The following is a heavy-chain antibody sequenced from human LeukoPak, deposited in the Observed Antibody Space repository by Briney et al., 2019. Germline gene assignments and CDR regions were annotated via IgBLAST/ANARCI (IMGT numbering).Heavy chain of an antibody. CDR1: GFTFSSYA. CDR3: ARDLGSGSYSRGYFDY. J-gene: IGHJ4*02. D-gene: IGHD1-26*01. Sequence: GSLSLSCAASGFTFSSYAMHWVRQAPGKGLEWVAVISYDGSNKYYADSVKGRFTISRDNSKNTLYLQMNSLRAEDTAVYYCARDLGSGSYSRGYFDYWGQGTLVTVSS. V-gene: IGHV3-30-3*01. CDR2: ISYDGSNK.